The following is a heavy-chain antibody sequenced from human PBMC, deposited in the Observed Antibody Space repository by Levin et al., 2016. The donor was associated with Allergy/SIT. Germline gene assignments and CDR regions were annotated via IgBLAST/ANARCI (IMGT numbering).Heavy chain of an antibody. Sequence: SQTLSLTCAISGDSVSSNSATWNWIRQSPSRGLEWLGRTYYRSKWFNDYAVSVKSRIIINPDTSKNQFSLQLNSVTPEDTALYYCARGGMGKGAIDIWGQGTMVNVSS. CDR2: TYYRSKWFN. J-gene: IGHJ3*02. D-gene: IGHD1-26*01. V-gene: IGHV6-1*01. CDR1: GDSVSSNSAT. CDR3: ARGGMGKGAIDI.